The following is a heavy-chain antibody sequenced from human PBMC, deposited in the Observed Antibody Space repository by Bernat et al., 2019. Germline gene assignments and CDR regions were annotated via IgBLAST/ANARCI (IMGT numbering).Heavy chain of an antibody. CDR1: GYTFSTYA. CDR2: ISGYNGNT. D-gene: IGHD2-2*01. J-gene: IGHJ6*02. CDR3: VAAPTSSNCRTNSCPRGQYYDGVDV. Sequence: QVQLVQSGAEVKKPGASVKVSCKASGYTFSTYATTWVRQAPGQGLEWMGWISGYNGNTRYEEKLQGRVTMTTDTSTSTAYMELRSLTSDDTAVYYCVAAPTSSNCRTNSCPRGQYYDGVDVWGQGTTVTVSS. V-gene: IGHV1-18*01.